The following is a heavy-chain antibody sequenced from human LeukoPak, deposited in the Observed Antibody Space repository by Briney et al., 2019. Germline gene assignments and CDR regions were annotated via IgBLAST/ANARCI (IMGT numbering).Heavy chain of an antibody. CDR2: INHSGST. CDR3: AVGRLWFGETRDYYYYMDV. J-gene: IGHJ6*03. CDR1: GGSISSSSYF. D-gene: IGHD3-10*01. Sequence: SETLSLTCTVSGGSISSSSYFWGWIRQPPGKGLEWIGKINHSGSTNYNPSLKSRVTISVDTSKNQFSLKLSSVTAADTAVYYCAVGRLWFGETRDYYYYMDVWGKGTTVTVSS. V-gene: IGHV4-39*07.